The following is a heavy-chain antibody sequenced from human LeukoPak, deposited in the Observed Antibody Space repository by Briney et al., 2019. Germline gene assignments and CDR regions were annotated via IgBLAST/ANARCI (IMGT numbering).Heavy chain of an antibody. J-gene: IGHJ4*02. CDR2: IIPIFGTA. V-gene: IGHV1-69*13. D-gene: IGHD3-22*01. CDR1: GGTFSSYA. CDR3: ATNHYYDSSGSVDY. Sequence: ASVKVSCKASGGTFSSYAISWVRQAPGQGLEWMGGIIPIFGTANYAQKFQGRVTITADESTSTAYMELSSLRSEDTAVYYCATNHYYDSSGSVDYWGQGTLVTVSS.